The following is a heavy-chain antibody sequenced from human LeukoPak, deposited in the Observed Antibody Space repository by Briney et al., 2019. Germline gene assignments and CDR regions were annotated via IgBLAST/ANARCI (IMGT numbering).Heavy chain of an antibody. D-gene: IGHD1-14*01. J-gene: IGHJ4*02. Sequence: GGSLRLSCAASGFTFSRDWMSWVREAPGKGLEWGSGINWNGGSTNYADSVKGRVTISRDNAKNSIYLQMNSLRAADTALYYCATNQEPEYLGQGTLVTVS. CDR2: INWNGGST. CDR1: GFTFSRDW. V-gene: IGHV3-20*04. CDR3: ATNQEPEY.